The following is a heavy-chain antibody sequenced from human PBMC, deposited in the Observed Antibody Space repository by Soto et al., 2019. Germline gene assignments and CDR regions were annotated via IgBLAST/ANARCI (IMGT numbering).Heavy chain of an antibody. J-gene: IGHJ5*02. Sequence: SVKVSCKASGGTFSSYAISWVRQAPGQGLEWMGGIIPIFGTANYAQKFQGRVTITADESTSTAYMELSSLRSEDTAVYYCAKSQKTGTNNWFDPWGQGTLVTVSS. V-gene: IGHV1-69*13. CDR1: GGTFSSYA. D-gene: IGHD1-1*01. CDR2: IIPIFGTA. CDR3: AKSQKTGTNNWFDP.